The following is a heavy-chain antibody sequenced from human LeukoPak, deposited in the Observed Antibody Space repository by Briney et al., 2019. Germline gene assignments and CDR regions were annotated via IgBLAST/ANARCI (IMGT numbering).Heavy chain of an antibody. V-gene: IGHV3-11*05. CDR2: ISRSSSYT. CDR1: GLTVSSNY. D-gene: IGHD2-15*01. Sequence: GGSLKLSCAASGLTVSSNYMSWVRQAPGKGLEWVSYISRSSSYTKYADSVKGRFTISRDNAKNSLYLQMNSLRAEDTAVYYCVREGYCSGGSCYTNLDYWGQGTLVTVSS. J-gene: IGHJ4*02. CDR3: VREGYCSGGSCYTNLDY.